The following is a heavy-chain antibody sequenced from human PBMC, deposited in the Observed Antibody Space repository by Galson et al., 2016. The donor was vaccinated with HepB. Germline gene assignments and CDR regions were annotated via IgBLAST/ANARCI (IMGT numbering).Heavy chain of an antibody. CDR2: ISYDGNNK. CDR3: AREGHLWIACFDL. V-gene: IGHV3-30-3*01. D-gene: IGHD2-2*03. J-gene: IGHJ3*01. CDR1: GFNFRTYA. Sequence: SLRLSCAASGFNFRTYAMHWVRQAPGKGLEWVAVISYDGNNKYYAHSVEGRVTISRDNSKNTLYLHMTSLRAEDTAVYYCAREGHLWIACFDLWGRGTMVTVSS.